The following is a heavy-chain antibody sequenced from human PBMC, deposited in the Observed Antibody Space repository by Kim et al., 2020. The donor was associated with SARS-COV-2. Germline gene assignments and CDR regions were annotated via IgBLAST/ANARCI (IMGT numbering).Heavy chain of an antibody. CDR1: GGSISSSSYY. Sequence: SETLSLTCTVSGGSISSSSYYWGWIRQPPGKGLEWIGSIYYSGSTYYNPSLKSRVTISVDTSKNQFSLKLSSVTAADTAVYYCARQGYYDFWSGSYGMDVWGQGTTVTVSS. D-gene: IGHD3-3*01. CDR3: ARQGYYDFWSGSYGMDV. CDR2: IYYSGST. J-gene: IGHJ6*02. V-gene: IGHV4-39*01.